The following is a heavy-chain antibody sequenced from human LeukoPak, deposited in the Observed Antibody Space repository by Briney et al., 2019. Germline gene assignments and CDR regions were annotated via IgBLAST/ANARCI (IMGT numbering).Heavy chain of an antibody. CDR3: ASFRQVLDY. V-gene: IGHV3-30-3*01. D-gene: IGHD2/OR15-2a*01. CDR2: ISYDGSNK. J-gene: IGHJ4*02. Sequence: QAGGSLRLSCAASGFTFSSYAMHWVRQAPGKGLEWVAVISYDGSNKYYADSVKGRFTISRDNSKNTLYLQMNSLRAEDTAVYYCASFRQVLDYWGQGTLVTASS. CDR1: GFTFSSYA.